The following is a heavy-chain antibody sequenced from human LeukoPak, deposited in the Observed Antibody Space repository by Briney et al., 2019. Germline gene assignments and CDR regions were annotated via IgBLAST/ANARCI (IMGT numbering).Heavy chain of an antibody. CDR2: TFTSGRT. V-gene: IGHV4-61*02. Sequence: SETLSLTCTVSGGSFSSGTFYWNWIRQPAGKGLEWVGRTFTSGRTHYNPSLKSRVTISVDTSKNQFSLKLSSVTAADTAVYYCARHLSWWSLGHFDYWGQGTLVTVSS. D-gene: IGHD1-26*01. J-gene: IGHJ4*02. CDR3: ARHLSWWSLGHFDY. CDR1: GGSFSSGTFY.